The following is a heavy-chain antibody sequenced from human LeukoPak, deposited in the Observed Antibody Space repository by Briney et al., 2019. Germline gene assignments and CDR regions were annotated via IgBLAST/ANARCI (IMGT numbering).Heavy chain of an antibody. V-gene: IGHV3-64D*06. Sequence: PGGSLRLSCSASGFIFSNYAMHWVRQAPGKGLECVSAISSNGGSTYYADSVKGRFAISRDNSKNTLYLQMSSLRAKDTAVYYCVKGKGIAVTSLDYWGQGTLVTVSS. D-gene: IGHD6-19*01. CDR1: GFIFSNYA. CDR3: VKGKGIAVTSLDY. J-gene: IGHJ4*02. CDR2: ISSNGGST.